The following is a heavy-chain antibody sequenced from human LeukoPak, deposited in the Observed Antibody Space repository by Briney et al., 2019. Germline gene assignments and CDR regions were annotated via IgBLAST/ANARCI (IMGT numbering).Heavy chain of an antibody. J-gene: IGHJ3*02. CDR2: INPSGGST. Sequence: ASVKVCCKASGYTFTSYYMHWVRQAPGQGLEWMGIINPSGGSTSYAQKFQGRVTMTRDTSTSTVYMELSSLRSEDTAVYYCAFGITGTRGAFDIWGQGTMVTVSS. V-gene: IGHV1-46*03. CDR3: AFGITGTRGAFDI. CDR1: GYTFTSYY. D-gene: IGHD1/OR15-1a*01.